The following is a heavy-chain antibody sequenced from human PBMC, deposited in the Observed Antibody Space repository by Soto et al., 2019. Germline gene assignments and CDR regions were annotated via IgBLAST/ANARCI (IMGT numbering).Heavy chain of an antibody. CDR2: ISYDGSNE. CDR1: GFTFSSYA. CDR3: ARDDYGSEP. Sequence: QVQLVESGGGVVQPGRSLRLSCAASGFTFSSYAMHWVLQAPGKGLEWVAVISYDGSNEYYADSVKGRFTISRDNSKNTLYLQMNSLRAEDTAVYYCARDDYGSEPWGQGTLVTVSS. J-gene: IGHJ4*02. V-gene: IGHV3-30-3*01. D-gene: IGHD3-10*01.